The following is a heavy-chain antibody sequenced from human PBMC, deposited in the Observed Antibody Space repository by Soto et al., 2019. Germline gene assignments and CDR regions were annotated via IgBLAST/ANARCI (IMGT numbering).Heavy chain of an antibody. J-gene: IGHJ4*02. Sequence: SETLSLTCAVSGYSISSGYYWGWIRQPPGKGLEWIGYIYYTGTTNYNPSLKRRVTISLDTAKNQFSLNVNSLTTADTAVYFCARGGNRYSNTASGVGGFDFWGQGTLVTVSS. CDR1: GYSISSGYY. CDR2: IYYTGTT. CDR3: ARGGNRYSNTASGVGGFDF. V-gene: IGHV4-38-2*01. D-gene: IGHD5-12*01.